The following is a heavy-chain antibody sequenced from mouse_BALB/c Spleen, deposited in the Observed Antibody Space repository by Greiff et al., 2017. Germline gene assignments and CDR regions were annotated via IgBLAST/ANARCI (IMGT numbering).Heavy chain of an antibody. CDR3: SADDDGMAY. V-gene: IGHV14-4*02. D-gene: IGHD2-12*01. CDR1: GYNFTDYW. Sequence: VQLKESGAELVRPGASVKLSCTASGYNFTDYWMHWVKQRPEQGLEWIGCIDPGNGDTKYTPKFQGKATMTADTSSSTAYMQLSSLASEDSAVYYCSADDDGMAYWGQGTLVTVSA. J-gene: IGHJ3*01. CDR2: IDPGNGDT.